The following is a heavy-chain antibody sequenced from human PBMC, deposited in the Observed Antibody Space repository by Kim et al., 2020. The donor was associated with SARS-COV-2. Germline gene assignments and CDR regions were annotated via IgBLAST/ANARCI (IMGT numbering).Heavy chain of an antibody. J-gene: IGHJ4*02. CDR2: IIPIFGTA. CDR1: GGTFSSYA. V-gene: IGHV1-69*13. D-gene: IGHD2-21*02. Sequence: SVKVSCKASGGTFSSYAISWVRQAPGQGLEWMGGIIPIFGTANYAQKFQGRVTITADESTSTAYMELSSLRSEDTAVYYCATEANCGGDCYFYDYWGQGTLVTVSS. CDR3: ATEANCGGDCYFYDY.